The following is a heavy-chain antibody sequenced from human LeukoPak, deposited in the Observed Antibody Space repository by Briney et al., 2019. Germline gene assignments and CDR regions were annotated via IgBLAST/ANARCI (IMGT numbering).Heavy chain of an antibody. Sequence: SQTLSLTCTVSGGSISSGDYYWSWIRQPPGKGLERIRYIYYRGSTYYNPSLKSRVTISVDTSKNQFSLKLSSVTAADTAVYYCARGGYSGYEVGYWGQGTLVTVSS. J-gene: IGHJ4*02. CDR1: GGSISSGDYY. V-gene: IGHV4-30-4*01. D-gene: IGHD5-12*01. CDR3: ARGGYSGYEVGY. CDR2: IYYRGST.